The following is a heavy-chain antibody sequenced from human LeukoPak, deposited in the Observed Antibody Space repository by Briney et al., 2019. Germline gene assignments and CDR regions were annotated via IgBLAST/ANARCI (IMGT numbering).Heavy chain of an antibody. J-gene: IGHJ4*02. CDR1: GFAFSNYA. V-gene: IGHV3-23*01. CDR2: ISSNGGDT. Sequence: GSLRRSCAASGFAFSNYAMSWVRQAPGKGLEWVSAISSNGGDTYHADSVRGRFTISRDQSKNTLYLQMNSLRDEDMAMYFCARQIGYCSDGTCYFDDWGQGTLVTVSS. D-gene: IGHD2-15*01. CDR3: ARQIGYCSDGTCYFDD.